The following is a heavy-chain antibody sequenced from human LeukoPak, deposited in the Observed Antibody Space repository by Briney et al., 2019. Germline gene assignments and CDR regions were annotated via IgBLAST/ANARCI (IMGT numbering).Heavy chain of an antibody. CDR1: GFTFSGYA. Sequence: GGSLRLSCAGSGFTFSGYAMSWVRQAPGKGLEWVSTITGSAGTTHYADSVKGRFTISRDNSKNTVYLQMNSLRAEDTAIYYCVKGGNGYCTNGICSPRVVAAIDYWGQGTLVTVSS. CDR3: VKGGNGYCTNGICSPRVVAAIDY. J-gene: IGHJ4*02. CDR2: ITGSAGTT. V-gene: IGHV3-23*01. D-gene: IGHD2-8*01.